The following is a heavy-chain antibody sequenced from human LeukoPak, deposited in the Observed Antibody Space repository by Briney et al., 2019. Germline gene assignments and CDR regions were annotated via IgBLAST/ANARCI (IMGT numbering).Heavy chain of an antibody. J-gene: IGHJ4*02. CDR1: GFTFSGYA. CDR2: ISGSGSNS. Sequence: GGSLRLSCAASGFTFSGYAMSWVRQAPGKGLEWISAISGSGSNSSYADSMEGRFTISRDNSRNTLYLQINSLRAEDTATYYCAKDVRGYSRRVDCWGQGTLVTVSS. CDR3: AKDVRGYSRRVDC. D-gene: IGHD5-18*01. V-gene: IGHV3-23*01.